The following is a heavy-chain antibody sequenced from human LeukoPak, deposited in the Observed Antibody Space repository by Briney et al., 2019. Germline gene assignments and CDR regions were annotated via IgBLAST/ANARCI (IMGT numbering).Heavy chain of an antibody. CDR3: AGFITVLTPHDY. CDR2: IIPIFGTA. V-gene: IGHV1-69*05. J-gene: IGHJ4*02. Sequence: SVKVSCKASGGTFSSYAISWVRQAPGQGLEWMGGIIPIFGTANYAQKFQGRVTITTDESTSTAYMELRSLRSDDTAVYYCAGFITVLTPHDYWGQGTPVTVSS. CDR1: GGTFSSYA. D-gene: IGHD4-23*01.